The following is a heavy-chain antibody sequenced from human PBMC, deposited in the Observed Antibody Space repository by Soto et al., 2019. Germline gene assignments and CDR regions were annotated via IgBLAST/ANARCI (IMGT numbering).Heavy chain of an antibody. CDR1: GGSISSGGYS. CDR3: ARALYYSSSWNYYYYYGMDV. CDR2: IYHSGST. Sequence: SETLSLTCAVSGGSISSGGYSWSWIRQPPGKGLEWIGYIYHSGSTYYNPSLKSRVTISVDRSKNQFSLKLSSVTAADTAVYYCARALYYSSSWNYYYYYGMDVWGQGTTVTVSS. J-gene: IGHJ6*02. D-gene: IGHD6-13*01. V-gene: IGHV4-30-2*01.